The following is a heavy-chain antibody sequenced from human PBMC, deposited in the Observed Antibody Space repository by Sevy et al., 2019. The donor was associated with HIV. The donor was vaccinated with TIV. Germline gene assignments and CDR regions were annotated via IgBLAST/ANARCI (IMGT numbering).Heavy chain of an antibody. CDR2: ISSSSSYI. J-gene: IGHJ4*02. V-gene: IGHV3-21*01. D-gene: IGHD6-13*01. CDR1: GFTFSSYS. Sequence: GGSLRLSCAASGFTFSSYSMNWVRQAPGKGLEWLSSISSSSSYIYYADSVKGRFTISRDNAKNSLYLQMNSLRAEDTAVYYCAREISSSSWFDYWGQGTLVTVSS. CDR3: AREISSSSWFDY.